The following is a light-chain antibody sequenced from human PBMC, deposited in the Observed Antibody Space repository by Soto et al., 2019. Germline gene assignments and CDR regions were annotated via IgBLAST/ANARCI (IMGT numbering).Light chain of an antibody. V-gene: IGLV3-21*02. J-gene: IGLJ2*01. CDR2: DDT. Sequence: SYELTQPPSVSVAPGQTARFTCGGDNIGSKSVHWYQQKPGQAPVLVVYDDTGRPSGIPERFSGSNSGNTAILTISRVEAGDEADYYCQVWDSSSEVIFGGGTKLTVL. CDR1: NIGSKS. CDR3: QVWDSSSEVI.